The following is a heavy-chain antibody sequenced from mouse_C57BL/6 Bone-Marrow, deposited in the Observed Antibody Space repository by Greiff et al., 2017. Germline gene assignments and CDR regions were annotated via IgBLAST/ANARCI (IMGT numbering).Heavy chain of an antibody. V-gene: IGHV1-9*01. CDR2: ILPGSGST. J-gene: IGHJ2*01. CDR1: GYTFTGYW. Sequence: QVQLQQSGAELMKPGASVKLSCKATGYTFTGYWIEWVKQRPGHGLEWIGEILPGSGSTNYTEKFKGKATVTADTSSNTAYMQLSRLTTDDSDIYYCARWRYYFDYWRQGTTLTVSS. CDR3: ARWRYYFDY.